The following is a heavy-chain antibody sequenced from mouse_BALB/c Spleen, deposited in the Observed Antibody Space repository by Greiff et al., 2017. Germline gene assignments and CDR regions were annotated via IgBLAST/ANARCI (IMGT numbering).Heavy chain of an antibody. CDR1: GFSLSTSGMG. CDR2: TWWDDDK. D-gene: IGHD2-3*01. J-gene: IGHJ1*01. V-gene: IGHV8-8*01. Sequence: QVTLKVSGPGLLKPSQTLSLTCSFSGFSLSTSGMGVGWIRQPSGKGLEWLAHTWWDDDKYYNPSLKSQLTISKDTSRNQVFLKITSVDTADTATYYCARRATYDGYYYWYFDVWGAGTTVTVSS. CDR3: ARRATYDGYYYWYFDV.